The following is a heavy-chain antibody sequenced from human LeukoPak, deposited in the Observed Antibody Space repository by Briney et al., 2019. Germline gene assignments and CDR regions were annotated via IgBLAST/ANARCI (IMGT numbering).Heavy chain of an antibody. CDR1: GYTFTGYY. CDR2: INPSGGST. D-gene: IGHD3-22*01. Sequence: ASVKVSCKASGYTFTGYYMHWVRQAPGQGLEWMGIINPSGGSTSYAQKFQGRVTMTRDTSTSTVYMELSSLRSEDTAVYYCARDVFGYDSRGDPDYWGQGTLVTVSS. CDR3: ARDVFGYDSRGDPDY. J-gene: IGHJ4*02. V-gene: IGHV1-46*01.